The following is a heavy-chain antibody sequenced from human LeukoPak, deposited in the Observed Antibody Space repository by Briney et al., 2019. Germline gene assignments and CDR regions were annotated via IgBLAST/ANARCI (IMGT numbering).Heavy chain of an antibody. V-gene: IGHV3-64D*06. CDR2: ISSNGGST. Sequence: GGSLRLSCSASGFTFSSYAMHWVRQAPGKGLEYVSAISSNGGSTYYADSVKGRFTISRDNSKNTLYLQMSSLRAEDTAVYYCLKDWYYYDSSVYLEHWGQGTLVTVSS. CDR1: GFTFSSYA. J-gene: IGHJ1*01. D-gene: IGHD3-22*01. CDR3: LKDWYYYDSSVYLEH.